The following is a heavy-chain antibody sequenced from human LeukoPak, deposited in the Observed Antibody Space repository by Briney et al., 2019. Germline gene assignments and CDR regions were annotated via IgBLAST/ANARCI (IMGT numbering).Heavy chain of an antibody. CDR2: IYYSGST. CDR1: GGSISSGDYY. V-gene: IGHV4-30-4*08. J-gene: IGHJ4*02. Sequence: SETLSLTCTVSGGSISSGDYYWSWIRQPPGKGLEWIGYIYYSGSTYYNPSLKSRVTISVDTSKNQFSLKLSSVTAADTAVYYCAREEVRRAVAGYFDYWGQGTLVTVSS. D-gene: IGHD6-19*01. CDR3: AREEVRRAVAGYFDY.